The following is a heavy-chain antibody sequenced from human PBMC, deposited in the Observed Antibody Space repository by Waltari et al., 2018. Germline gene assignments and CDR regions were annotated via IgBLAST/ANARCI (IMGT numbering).Heavy chain of an antibody. V-gene: IGHV4-39*01. Sequence: QLQESGTGPVSPSETLSLTCAVAGVPGDSSSYYWGWIRQPPGRGLEWIGNVDYRGNIHYNPSVKSRLAMSVDTSENQVSLRLSSVTAADTAVYYCARQWIDGLLTDYYNPWDSWGRGTPVIVSS. CDR1: GVPGDSSSYY. D-gene: IGHD3-9*01. CDR3: ARQWIDGLLTDYYNPWDS. J-gene: IGHJ4*02. CDR2: VDYRGNI.